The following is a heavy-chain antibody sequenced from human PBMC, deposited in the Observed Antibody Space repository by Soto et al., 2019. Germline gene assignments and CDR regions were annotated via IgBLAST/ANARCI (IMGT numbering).Heavy chain of an antibody. CDR1: GGSTNSRSDY. V-gene: IGHV4-39*01. CDR2: VYYSGST. J-gene: IGHJ4*02. D-gene: IGHD3-16*01. CDR3: ARQPRGPGYGERGLYFDH. Sequence: ETLSLTCTVSGGSTNSRSDYWGWIRQPPGKGLEWIGSVYYSGSTHDNPSLQSRVTISVDTSRNQFSLNLISVTAADTAVYFCARQPRGPGYGERGLYFDHWGQGTLVTVSS.